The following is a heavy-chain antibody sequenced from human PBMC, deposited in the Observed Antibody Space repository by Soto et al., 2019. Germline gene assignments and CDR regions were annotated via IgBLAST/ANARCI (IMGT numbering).Heavy chain of an antibody. CDR3: ARELSGYRFGPGEVY. J-gene: IGHJ4*02. CDR1: GYSVSSGDFY. D-gene: IGHD5-18*01. CDR2: IDPTGGD. V-gene: IGHV4-30-4*01. Sequence: TLSLTCSVSGYSVSSGDFYWSWIRQHPGKGLEWLGFIDPTGGDHYNPSLKSRVTISVDTFKKQFYLKLSSVTAADTAVYYCARELSGYRFGPGEVYWGQGTLVTVSS.